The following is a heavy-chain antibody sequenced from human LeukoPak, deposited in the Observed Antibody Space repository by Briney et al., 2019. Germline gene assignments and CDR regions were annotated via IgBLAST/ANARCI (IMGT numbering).Heavy chain of an antibody. J-gene: IGHJ4*02. CDR2: INSDGGRA. CDR1: GFTFGGYW. V-gene: IGHV3-74*01. CDR3: ARSALDTSGTYYNPQPFEY. D-gene: IGHD3-10*01. Sequence: GGSLRLSCAASGFTFGGYWMHWVRQAPGKGLVWVSRINSDGGRAIYADSVKGRFTVSRDNAKNTLYLQMNSLRAEDTAVYYCARSALDTSGTYYNPQPFEYWGQGTLVIVSS.